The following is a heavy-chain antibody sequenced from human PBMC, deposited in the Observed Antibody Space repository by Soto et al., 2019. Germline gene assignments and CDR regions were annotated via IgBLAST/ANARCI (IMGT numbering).Heavy chain of an antibody. J-gene: IGHJ4*02. Sequence: GESLKISCKGSGYSFTSYWISWVRQMPGKGLEWMGRIDPGDSYTNYSPSFQGHVTISADKSISTAYLQWSSLKASDTAMYYCARLIGGYYYFDYWGQGTLVTVSS. CDR1: GYSFTSYW. CDR3: ARLIGGYYYFDY. CDR2: IDPGDSYT. V-gene: IGHV5-10-1*01. D-gene: IGHD3-22*01.